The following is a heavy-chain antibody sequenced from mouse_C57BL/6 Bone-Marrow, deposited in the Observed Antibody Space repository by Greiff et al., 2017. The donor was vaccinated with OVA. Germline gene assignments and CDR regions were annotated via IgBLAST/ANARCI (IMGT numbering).Heavy chain of an antibody. CDR1: GFTFSDYG. CDR2: LSNLAYSI. J-gene: IGHJ3*01. D-gene: IGHD1-1*01. V-gene: IGHV5-15*04. CDR3: ARQGYYGSSYWFAY. Sequence: EVKLVESGGGLVQPGGSLKLSCAASGFTFSDYGMAWVRQAPRKGPEWVAFLSNLAYSIYYADTVTGRFTISRENAKNTLYLEMSSLRSEDTAMYYGARQGYYGSSYWFAYWGQGTLVTVSA.